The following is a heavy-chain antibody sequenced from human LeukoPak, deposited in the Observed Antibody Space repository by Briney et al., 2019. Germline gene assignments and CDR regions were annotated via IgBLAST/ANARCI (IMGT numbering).Heavy chain of an antibody. Sequence: RASETLSLTCTVSGGSISSSISYWGWIRQPPGKGLEWIGSIYYRGTTYYNPSLKSRVTISVDKSKNQFSLNLNSVTAADTAIYYCATHVSIVAPATLNYGDNWFDPWGQGTLVIVSS. D-gene: IGHD2-2*01. V-gene: IGHV4-39*01. CDR2: IYYRGTT. CDR1: GGSISSSISY. J-gene: IGHJ5*02. CDR3: ATHVSIVAPATLNYGDNWFDP.